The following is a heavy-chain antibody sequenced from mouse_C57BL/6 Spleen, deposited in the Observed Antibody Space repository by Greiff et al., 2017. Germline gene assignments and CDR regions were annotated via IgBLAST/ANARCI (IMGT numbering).Heavy chain of an antibody. CDR3: ARERVGDGYYDAMDY. Sequence: QVQLKESGAELVKPGASVKISCKASGYAFSSYWMNWVKQRPGKGLEWIGQIYPGDGDTNYNGKFKGKATLTADKSSSTAYMQLSSLTSEDSAVYFCARERVGDGYYDAMDYWGQGTSVTVSS. CDR1: GYAFSSYW. V-gene: IGHV1-80*01. J-gene: IGHJ4*01. D-gene: IGHD2-3*01. CDR2: IYPGDGDT.